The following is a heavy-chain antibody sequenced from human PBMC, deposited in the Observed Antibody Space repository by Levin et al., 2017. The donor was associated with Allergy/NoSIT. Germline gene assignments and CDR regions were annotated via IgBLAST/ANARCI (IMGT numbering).Heavy chain of an antibody. CDR2: IIPILGIA. CDR3: ARGYSGYDYFDY. Sequence: ASVKVSCKASGGTFSSYAISWVRQAPGQGLEWMGRIIPILGIANYAQKFQGRVTITADKSTSTAYMELSSLRSEDTAVYYCARGYSGYDYFDYWGQGTLVTVSS. D-gene: IGHD5-12*01. J-gene: IGHJ4*02. CDR1: GGTFSSYA. V-gene: IGHV1-69*04.